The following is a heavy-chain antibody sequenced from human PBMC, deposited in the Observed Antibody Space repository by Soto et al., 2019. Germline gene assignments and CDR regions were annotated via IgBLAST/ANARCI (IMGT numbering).Heavy chain of an antibody. D-gene: IGHD3-22*01. J-gene: IGHJ4*02. V-gene: IGHV3-23*01. CDR2: ISGSGVRA. Sequence: EVQLLESGGGLVQPGGSLRLSCEASGITFRSYALSWVRQAPGKGLEWVSVISGSGVRAYYADSVKGRFTISRDNSKNTLYLQMNSLRAEDTAVYYCARDLDEDYYDSSGFYYYWGQGTLVTVSS. CDR3: ARDLDEDYYDSSGFYYY. CDR1: GITFRSYA.